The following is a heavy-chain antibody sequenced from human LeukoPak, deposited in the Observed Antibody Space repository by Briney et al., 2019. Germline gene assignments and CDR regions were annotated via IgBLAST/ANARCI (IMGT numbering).Heavy chain of an antibody. CDR3: ATTTRSSSWDY. CDR2: INSGSSSI. Sequence: GGSLRLSCAASGFTFSSYSMNWVRQAPGKGLEWVSYINSGSSSIYYADSVKGRFTISRDNAKNSLYLQMSSLRAEDTAVYYCATTTRSSSWDYWGQGTLVTVSS. J-gene: IGHJ4*02. V-gene: IGHV3-48*01. D-gene: IGHD2-2*01. CDR1: GFTFSSYS.